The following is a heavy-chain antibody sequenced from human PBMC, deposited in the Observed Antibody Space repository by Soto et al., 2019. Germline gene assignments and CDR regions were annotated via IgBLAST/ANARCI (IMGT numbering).Heavy chain of an antibody. CDR3: ARDRLPMVVVVMGWFDP. Sequence: QVQLVESGGALVKPDGSLRLSCAASGFSFRDYYMSWIRQAPGKGLEWISYISGSGNTIYYADSVKGRFIISRDNAKNSLFLQMNSLRADDTAVYYCARDRLPMVVVVMGWFDPWGQGTLVTVSS. D-gene: IGHD3-22*01. J-gene: IGHJ5*02. V-gene: IGHV3-11*01. CDR1: GFSFRDYY. CDR2: ISGSGNTI.